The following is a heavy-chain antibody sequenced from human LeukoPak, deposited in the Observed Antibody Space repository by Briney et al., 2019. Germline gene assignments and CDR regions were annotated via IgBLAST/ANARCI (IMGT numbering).Heavy chain of an antibody. D-gene: IGHD2-15*01. V-gene: IGHV4-39*01. J-gene: IGHJ4*02. CDR1: GVSISTSTHY. Sequence: SETLSLTCTVSGVSISTSTHYWAWIRQPPGRGLEWIASMLYRGTTYYNASLRSRVTLSVDTSMNQFSLKLSSVTASDTATFYCVRQGGWGGAASLIEFWGQGTLVTVSS. CDR2: MLYRGTT. CDR3: VRQGGWGGAASLIEF.